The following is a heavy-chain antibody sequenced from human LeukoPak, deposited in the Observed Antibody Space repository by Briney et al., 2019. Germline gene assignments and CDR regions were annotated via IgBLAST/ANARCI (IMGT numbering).Heavy chain of an antibody. V-gene: IGHV3-74*01. CDR3: ASTLLTMGLVLPAE. CDR1: GFTFSSYW. J-gene: IGHJ1*01. CDR2: INTDGSST. D-gene: IGHD2-2*01. Sequence: GGSLRLSCAASGFTFSSYWMHWVGQAPGKGLGGVSRINTDGSSTNYADSVKGRFPIPKDHPNHPPYLQMPSLRAEHTAVYYCASTLLTMGLVLPAEWRQGTLLPLSS.